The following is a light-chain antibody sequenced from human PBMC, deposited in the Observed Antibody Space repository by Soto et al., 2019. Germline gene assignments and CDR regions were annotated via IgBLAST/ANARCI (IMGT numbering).Light chain of an antibody. J-gene: IGKJ1*01. CDR3: QQSSITPRS. V-gene: IGKV1-5*03. CDR2: KAS. Sequence: DIQMTQPPSTLSASVGDRVTIPCRASESISSWLAWYQQKPGKAPKLLIYKASTLKSGVPSRFSGSGSGTEFSLTISGLQPEDSGTYYCQQSSITPRSFGQGTKVDIK. CDR1: ESISSW.